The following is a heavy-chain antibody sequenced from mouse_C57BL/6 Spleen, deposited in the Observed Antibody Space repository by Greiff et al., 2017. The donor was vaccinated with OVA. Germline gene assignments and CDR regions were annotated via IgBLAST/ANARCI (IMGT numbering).Heavy chain of an antibody. V-gene: IGHV14-1*01. D-gene: IGHD1-1*01. Sequence: EVMLVESGAELVRPGASVKLSCTASGFNIKDYYMHWVKQRPEQSLEWIGRIDPEDGDTEYAPKFQGKATMTADTSSNTAYLQLSSLTSEDTAVYYCTTSYYGSSPFAYWGQGTLVTVSA. CDR3: TTSYYGSSPFAY. CDR1: GFNIKDYY. J-gene: IGHJ3*01. CDR2: IDPEDGDT.